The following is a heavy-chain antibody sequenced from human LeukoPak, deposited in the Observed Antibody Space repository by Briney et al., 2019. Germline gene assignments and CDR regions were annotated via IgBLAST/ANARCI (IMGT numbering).Heavy chain of an antibody. Sequence: GGSLRLSCAASGFTFSNYWMHWIRQDPGKGLVWVSYINPDGSNTNYADSVKGRFTISRDNAKNALYLQMNSLRAEDTAVYYCAKDLHYGSADYWGQGTLVTVSS. V-gene: IGHV3-74*01. CDR2: INPDGSNT. J-gene: IGHJ4*02. D-gene: IGHD3-10*01. CDR3: AKDLHYGSADY. CDR1: GFTFSNYW.